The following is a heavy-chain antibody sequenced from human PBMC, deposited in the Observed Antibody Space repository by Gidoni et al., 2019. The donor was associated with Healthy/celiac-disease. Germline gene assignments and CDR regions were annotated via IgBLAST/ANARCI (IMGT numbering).Heavy chain of an antibody. CDR1: GFTFSSYA. Sequence: EVQLVESGGGLVQPGGSLRLSCAASGFTFSSYALSWVRQAPGKGLEWVSAISGSGGSTYYADSVKGRFTISRDNSKNTLYLQMNSLRAEDTAVYYCAKAPGGRIVLMVYATNYYGMDVWGQGTTVTVSS. CDR3: AKAPGGRIVLMVYATNYYGMDV. D-gene: IGHD2-8*01. V-gene: IGHV3-23*04. CDR2: ISGSGGST. J-gene: IGHJ6*02.